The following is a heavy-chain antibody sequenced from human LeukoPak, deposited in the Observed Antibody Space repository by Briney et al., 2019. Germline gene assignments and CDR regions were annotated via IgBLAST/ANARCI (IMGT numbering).Heavy chain of an antibody. V-gene: IGHV3-33*06. CDR1: GFTFSSYG. J-gene: IGHJ4*02. CDR2: IWYDGSNK. D-gene: IGHD3-22*01. CDR3: AKDLDHYDSSGYYDY. Sequence: GRPLRLSCAASGFTFSSYGMHWVRQAPGKGLEWVAVIWYDGSNKYYADSVKGRFTISRDNSKNTLYLQMNSLRAEDTAVYYCAKDLDHYDSSGYYDYWGQGTLVTVSS.